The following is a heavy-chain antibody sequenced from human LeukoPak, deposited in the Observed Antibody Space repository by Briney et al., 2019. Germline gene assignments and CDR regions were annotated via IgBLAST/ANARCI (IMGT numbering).Heavy chain of an antibody. CDR3: ARAPMSYDSSGFGGAFDI. D-gene: IGHD3-22*01. Sequence: GGSLRLSCAASGFTFSNYAMHWVRPAAGKGLEWEAVIPYDGTNKYYADSVKGRFTISRDNSKNTMYLQMNSLRAEDTAMYYCARAPMSYDSSGFGGAFDIWGQGTMVTVSS. J-gene: IGHJ3*02. CDR2: IPYDGTNK. V-gene: IGHV3-30-3*01. CDR1: GFTFSNYA.